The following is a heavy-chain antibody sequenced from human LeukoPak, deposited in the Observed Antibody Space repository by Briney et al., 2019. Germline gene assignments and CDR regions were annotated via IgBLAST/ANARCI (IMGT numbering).Heavy chain of an antibody. D-gene: IGHD2-15*01. CDR2: IYYSGST. CDR3: ARGGGRLLTWGRWFDP. Sequence: SETLSLTCTVSGGSISSYYWSWIRQPPGKGLEWIGYIYYSGSTNYNPSLKSRVTISVDTSKNQFSLKLSSVTAADTAVYYCARGGGRLLTWGRWFDPWGQGTLVTVSS. V-gene: IGHV4-59*13. J-gene: IGHJ5*02. CDR1: GGSISSYY.